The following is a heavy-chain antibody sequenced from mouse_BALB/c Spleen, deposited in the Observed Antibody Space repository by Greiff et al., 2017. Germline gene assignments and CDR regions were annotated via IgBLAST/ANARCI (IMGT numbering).Heavy chain of an antibody. V-gene: IGHV1-15*01. Sequence: QVHVKQSGAELVRPGASVTLSCKASGYTFTDYEMHWVKQTPVHGLEWIGAIDPETGGTAYNQKFKGKATLTADKSSSTAYMELRSLTSEDSAVYYCTRSYGFAYWGQGTLVTVSA. D-gene: IGHD1-1*01. J-gene: IGHJ3*01. CDR3: TRSYGFAY. CDR1: GYTFTDYE. CDR2: IDPETGGT.